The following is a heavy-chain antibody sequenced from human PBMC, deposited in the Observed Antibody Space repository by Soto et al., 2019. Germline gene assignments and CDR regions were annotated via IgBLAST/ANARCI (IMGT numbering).Heavy chain of an antibody. V-gene: IGHV1-46*01. J-gene: IGHJ6*02. CDR3: ARERGYCGGDCRTYYYYDGMDV. Sequence: QVQLVQSGAEVKKPGASVKVSCKASGYTFTSYYMHWVRQAPGQGLEWMGIINPSGGSTSYAQKFQGRVTMTRDTSTSTVYMGLSSLRSEDTAVYYCARERGYCGGDCRTYYYYDGMDVWGQGTTVTVSS. CDR2: INPSGGST. D-gene: IGHD2-21*02. CDR1: GYTFTSYY.